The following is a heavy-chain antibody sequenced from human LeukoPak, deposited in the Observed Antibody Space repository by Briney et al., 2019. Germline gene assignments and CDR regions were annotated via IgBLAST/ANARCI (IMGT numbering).Heavy chain of an antibody. V-gene: IGHV3-23*01. D-gene: IGHD6-19*01. J-gene: IGHJ4*02. Sequence: GGSLRLSCAASGFTFSIYGMSCVRQAPGRGLEWVSGISGSGGSTYYADSVKGRFTISRDNSKNTLYLQMNSLRAEDTAVYYCAKDAGYSSGWFVFWGQGTLVTVSS. CDR2: ISGSGGST. CDR3: AKDAGYSSGWFVF. CDR1: GFTFSIYG.